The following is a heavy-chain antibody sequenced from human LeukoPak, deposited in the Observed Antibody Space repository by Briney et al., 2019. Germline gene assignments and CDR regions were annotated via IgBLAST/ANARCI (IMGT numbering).Heavy chain of an antibody. CDR1: GYSFTGYY. J-gene: IGHJ6*03. CDR3: ARDLPFKAGFGEFTHYYMDV. Sequence: GASVKVSCKASGYSFTGYYMHWVRQAPGQRLEWMGLINPNGGSTSYAQKFQGRVSLTRDMSTSTVYMELSSLRSEDTAVYYCARDLPFKAGFGEFTHYYMDVWGKGTTVTVSS. V-gene: IGHV1-46*01. CDR2: INPNGGST. D-gene: IGHD3-10*01.